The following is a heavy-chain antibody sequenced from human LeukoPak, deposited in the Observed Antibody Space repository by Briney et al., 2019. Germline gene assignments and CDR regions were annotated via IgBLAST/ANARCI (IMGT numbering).Heavy chain of an antibody. J-gene: IGHJ3*02. V-gene: IGHV3-21*01. D-gene: IGHD3-22*01. Sequence: GGSLRLSCAASGFTFSSYSMNWVRQAPGKGLEWVSSISSSSSYIYYADSVKGRFTISRDNAKNSLYLQMNSLRAEDTAVYYCASHYDSSGYYWGIGAFDIWGQGTMVTVSS. CDR3: ASHYDSSGYYWGIGAFDI. CDR2: ISSSSSYI. CDR1: GFTFSSYS.